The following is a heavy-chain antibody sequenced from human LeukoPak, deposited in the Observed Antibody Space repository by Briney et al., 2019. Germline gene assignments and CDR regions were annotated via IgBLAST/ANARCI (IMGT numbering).Heavy chain of an antibody. V-gene: IGHV1-18*01. Sequence: GASVKVSCKASGYRFSSNGISWVRQAPGQGLERVGWVSTYNSDTNYAPRFQGRVTMTKDTSTSTVYMELRGLRTDDTAVYYCALDNWNEFDPWGQGTLVTVSS. J-gene: IGHJ5*02. CDR1: GYRFSSNG. D-gene: IGHD1-20*01. CDR3: ALDNWNEFDP. CDR2: VSTYNSDT.